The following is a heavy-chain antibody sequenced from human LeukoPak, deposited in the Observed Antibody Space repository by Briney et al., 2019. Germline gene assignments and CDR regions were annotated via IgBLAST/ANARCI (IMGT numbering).Heavy chain of an antibody. CDR2: IYHSGST. Sequence: PSETLSLTCTVSGGSISSRNSFWGWIRQPPGKGLEWIGEIYHSGSTNYNPSLKSRVTISVDKSKNQFSLKLSSVTAADTAVYYCASATMMNPRGYYYMDVWGKGTTVTVSS. D-gene: IGHD3-22*01. J-gene: IGHJ6*03. V-gene: IGHV4-39*07. CDR1: GGSISSRNSF. CDR3: ASATMMNPRGYYYMDV.